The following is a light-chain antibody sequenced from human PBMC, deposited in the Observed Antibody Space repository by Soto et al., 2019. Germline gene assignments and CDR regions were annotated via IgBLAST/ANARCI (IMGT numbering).Light chain of an antibody. CDR2: RTS. Sequence: VLTQSPGTLSLSPGERGTLSCRASQTINSVQLAWYQQKPGQAPSLLIFRTSTRATGTPDRFSGSGSGTDFTLTISRLEPEDFAVYYCQHDDGTPLTFGGWTKVEIK. J-gene: IGKJ4*01. CDR3: QHDDGTPLT. CDR1: QTINSVQ. V-gene: IGKV3-20*01.